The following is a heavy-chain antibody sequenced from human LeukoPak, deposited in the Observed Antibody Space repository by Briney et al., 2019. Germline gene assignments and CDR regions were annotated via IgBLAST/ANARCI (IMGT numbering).Heavy chain of an antibody. CDR1: GFTFSSYW. CDR2: INSDGSST. Sequence: SGGSLRLSCAASGFTFSSYWMHWVRQAPGKGLVWVSRINSDGSSTTYADSVKGRFTISRDNAKNTLYLQMNNLRAEDTAVYSCARDREIAAGNFFDPWGQGTLVTVSS. CDR3: ARDREIAAGNFFDP. V-gene: IGHV3-74*01. J-gene: IGHJ5*02. D-gene: IGHD6-13*01.